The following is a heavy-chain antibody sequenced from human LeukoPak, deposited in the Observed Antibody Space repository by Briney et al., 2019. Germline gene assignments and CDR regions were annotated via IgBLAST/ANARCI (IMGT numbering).Heavy chain of an antibody. CDR3: AKDKAAYDYVWGSYQDY. V-gene: IGHV3-23*01. CDR2: ISGSGGST. D-gene: IGHD3-16*02. CDR1: GFTFSSYA. J-gene: IGHJ4*02. Sequence: GGFLRLSCAASGFTFSSYAMSWVRQAPGKGLEWVSAISGSGGSTYYADSVKGRFTISRDNSKNTLYLQMNSLRAEDTAVYYCAKDKAAYDYVWGSYQDYWGRGTLVTVSS.